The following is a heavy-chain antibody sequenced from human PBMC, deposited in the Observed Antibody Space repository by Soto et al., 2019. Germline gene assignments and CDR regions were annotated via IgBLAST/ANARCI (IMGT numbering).Heavy chain of an antibody. CDR3: ARDNGGEMVRGVTYYMDV. V-gene: IGHV4-59*01. D-gene: IGHD3-10*01. CDR1: GGSISSYY. Sequence: SETLSLTCTVSGGSISSYYWSWIRQPPGKGLEWIGYIYYSGSTNYNPSLKSRVTISVDTSKNQFSLKLSSVTAADTAVYYCARDNGGEMVRGVTYYMDVWGKGTTVTVSS. J-gene: IGHJ6*03. CDR2: IYYSGST.